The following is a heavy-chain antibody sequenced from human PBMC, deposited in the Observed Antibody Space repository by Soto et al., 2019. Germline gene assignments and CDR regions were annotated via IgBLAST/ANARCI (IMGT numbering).Heavy chain of an antibody. V-gene: IGHV3-30-3*01. CDR2: ISYDGSNK. J-gene: IGHJ1*01. Sequence: RRISRSAAGVTFSSYARLWGLQAPGKGLEWVAVISYDGSNKYYADSVKGRFTISRDNSKNTLYLQMNSLRAEDTAVDYCARGAYSSSSGIDDWRHGTLVTVS. CDR1: GVTFSSYA. CDR3: ARGAYSSSSGIDD. D-gene: IGHD6-6*01.